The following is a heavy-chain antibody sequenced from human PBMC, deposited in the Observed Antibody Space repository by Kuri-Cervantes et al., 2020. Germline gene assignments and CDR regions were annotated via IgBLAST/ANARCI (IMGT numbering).Heavy chain of an antibody. Sequence: GESLKISCAASGFSFSDFYMNWVRQAPGKGLEWVSYISSSSSTIYYADSVKGRFTISRDNAKNSLYLQMNSLRDEDTAVYYCARGVERSPDAFDIWGQGTMVTVSS. D-gene: IGHD1-1*01. CDR1: GFSFSDFY. J-gene: IGHJ3*02. V-gene: IGHV3-48*02. CDR3: ARGVERSPDAFDI. CDR2: ISSSSSTI.